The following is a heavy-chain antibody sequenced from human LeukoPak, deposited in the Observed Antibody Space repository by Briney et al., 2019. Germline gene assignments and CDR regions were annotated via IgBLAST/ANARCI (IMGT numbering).Heavy chain of an antibody. J-gene: IGHJ4*02. D-gene: IGHD6-19*01. CDR1: GFTFSSFA. CDR3: AKDAARHSSGCLQY. CDR2: ISDSGDST. V-gene: IGHV3-23*01. Sequence: GGSLRLSCAASGFTFSSFAMTWVRQAPGKGLEWVSSISDSGDSTYYADYVKGRFTISRDNSKNMLYLEMNSLRGEDTAIYYCAKDAARHSSGCLQYWGRGTLVTVSS.